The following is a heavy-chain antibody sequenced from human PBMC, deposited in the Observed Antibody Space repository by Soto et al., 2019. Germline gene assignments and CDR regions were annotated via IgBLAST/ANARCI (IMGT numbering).Heavy chain of an antibody. Sequence: ASVKVSCKASGGTFSSYAINWVRQTTGQGLEWMGWMQPSSGRTGYAQKFQGSVTMTRDTSINTAYMELSSLTSDDTAFYYCARGVTAGVDYWGQGTLVTVSS. CDR1: GGTFSSYA. V-gene: IGHV1-8*02. CDR3: ARGVTAGVDY. CDR2: MQPSSGRT. J-gene: IGHJ4*02. D-gene: IGHD1-26*01.